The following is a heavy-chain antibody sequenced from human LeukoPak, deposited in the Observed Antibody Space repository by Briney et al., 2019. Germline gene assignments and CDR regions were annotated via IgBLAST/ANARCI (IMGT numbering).Heavy chain of an antibody. D-gene: IGHD1-1*01. Sequence: GASVKVSCKASGYTFTAYYVHWVRQAPGQGPEWMRWINSNTGDTGYAQKFQGRVTMTRDTSISTLYMDLSSLRSDDTAVYYCARYSLRSNWHFDYWGQGTLVTVSS. J-gene: IGHJ4*02. CDR3: ARYSLRSNWHFDY. V-gene: IGHV1-2*02. CDR1: GYTFTAYY. CDR2: INSNTGDT.